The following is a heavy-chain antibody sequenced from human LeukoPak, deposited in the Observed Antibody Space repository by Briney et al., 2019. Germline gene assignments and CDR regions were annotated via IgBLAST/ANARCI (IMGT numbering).Heavy chain of an antibody. Sequence: ASVKVSCKASGYTFTSYDINWVRQATGQGLEWMGWMNPNSGNTGYAQKFQGRVTITRDTSASTAYMELSSLRSEDMAVYYCARAYYDFWSGYWFDPWGQGTLVTVSS. CDR2: MNPNSGNT. CDR3: ARAYYDFWSGYWFDP. CDR1: GYTFTSYD. V-gene: IGHV1-8*01. J-gene: IGHJ5*02. D-gene: IGHD3-3*01.